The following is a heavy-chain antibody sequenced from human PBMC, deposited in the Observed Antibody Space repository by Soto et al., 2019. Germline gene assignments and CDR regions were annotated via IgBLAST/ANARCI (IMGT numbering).Heavy chain of an antibody. D-gene: IGHD1-26*01. CDR2: INPNSGGT. CDR1: GYTFTGYY. CDR3: ARREWELLGGHYYYGMDV. Sequence: GASVKVSCKASGYTFTGYYMHWVRQAPGQGLEWMGWINPNSGGTNYAQKFQGRVTMTRDTSISTAYMELSRLRSDDTAVYYCARREWELLGGHYYYGMDVWGQGTTVTVSS. V-gene: IGHV1-2*02. J-gene: IGHJ6*02.